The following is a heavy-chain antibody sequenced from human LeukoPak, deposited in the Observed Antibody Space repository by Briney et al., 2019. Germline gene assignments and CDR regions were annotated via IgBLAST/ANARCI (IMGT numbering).Heavy chain of an antibody. V-gene: IGHV3-21*04. D-gene: IGHD5-18*01. Sequence: GGSLRLSCAASGFTFSSYSMNWVRQAPGKGLEWVSSISSSSSYIYYADSVKGRFTISRDNSKNTLYLQMNSLRAEDTAVYYCTKWAIQWFDPWGLGTLVTVSS. CDR2: ISSSSSYI. CDR1: GFTFSSYS. CDR3: TKWAIQWFDP. J-gene: IGHJ5*02.